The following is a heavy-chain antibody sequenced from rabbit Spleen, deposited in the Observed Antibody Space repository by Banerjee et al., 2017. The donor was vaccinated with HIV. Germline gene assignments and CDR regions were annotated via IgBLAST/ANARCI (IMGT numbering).Heavy chain of an antibody. Sequence: QEQLVESGGGLVQPEGSLTLTCKASGFDFSNNAMCWVRQAPGKGPEWIACIYTGNSKTYYASWAKGRFTISKTSSTTVTLQMTSLTVADTATYFCARDLTSVIGWNFNLWGQGTLVTVS. CDR2: IYTGNSKT. D-gene: IGHD1-1*01. CDR1: GFDFSNNA. J-gene: IGHJ4*01. CDR3: ARDLTSVIGWNFNL. V-gene: IGHV1S47*01.